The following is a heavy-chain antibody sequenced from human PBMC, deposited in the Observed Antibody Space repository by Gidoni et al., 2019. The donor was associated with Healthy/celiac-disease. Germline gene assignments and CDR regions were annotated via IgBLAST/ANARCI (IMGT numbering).Heavy chain of an antibody. CDR2: ISYDGSNK. CDR3: AKPRDIAVAGTGFDY. V-gene: IGHV3-30*18. Sequence: QVQLVESGGGVVQPGRSLRLSCAASGVPFSSYGMHWVRQAPGKGLEWVAVISYDGSNKYYADSVKGRFTISRDNSKNTLYLQMTSLRAEDTAVYYCAKPRDIAVAGTGFDYWGQGTLVTVSS. D-gene: IGHD6-19*01. CDR1: GVPFSSYG. J-gene: IGHJ4*02.